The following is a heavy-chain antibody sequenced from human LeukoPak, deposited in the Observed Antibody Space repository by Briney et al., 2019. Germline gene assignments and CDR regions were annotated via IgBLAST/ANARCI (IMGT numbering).Heavy chain of an antibody. J-gene: IGHJ4*02. CDR2: IYLGDSDT. CDR1: GYSFTSYW. Sequence: GESLKISCKGSGYSFTSYWIGWVRQMPGKGLEWMGIIYLGDSDTRYSPSFQGQVTISADKSISTAYLQWSSLKASDTAMYYCARHSQLYCSSTSCYEKGIDYWGQGTLVTVSS. D-gene: IGHD2-2*01. CDR3: ARHSQLYCSSTSCYEKGIDY. V-gene: IGHV5-51*01.